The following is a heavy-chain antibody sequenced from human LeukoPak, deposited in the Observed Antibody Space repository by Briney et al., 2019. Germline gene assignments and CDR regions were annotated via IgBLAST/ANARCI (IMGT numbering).Heavy chain of an antibody. CDR1: GGSFSGYY. Sequence: SETLSLTCAVYGGSFSGYYWSWIRQPPGKGLEWIGEINHSGSTNYNPSLKSRVTISIDTSKNQFSLKLSSVTAADTAVYYCARSRPYYYGMDVWGQGTTVTVSS. CDR2: INHSGST. J-gene: IGHJ6*02. CDR3: ARSRPYYYGMDV. V-gene: IGHV4-34*01.